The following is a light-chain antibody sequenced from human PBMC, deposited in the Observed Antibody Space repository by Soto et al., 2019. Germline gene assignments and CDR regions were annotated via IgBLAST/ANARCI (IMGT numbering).Light chain of an antibody. V-gene: IGLV1-47*01. Sequence: QSVLTQPPSLSGTPGQRVTISCSGSNFNVKNNYVYWYQQFAGTAPKLLIYSNNRRPSGVPVRFSGSKSGSSASLAISGLRPDDEADYYCASWDDSLSETVFGGGTQLTVL. CDR3: ASWDDSLSETV. CDR1: NFNVKNNY. CDR2: SNN. J-gene: IGLJ7*01.